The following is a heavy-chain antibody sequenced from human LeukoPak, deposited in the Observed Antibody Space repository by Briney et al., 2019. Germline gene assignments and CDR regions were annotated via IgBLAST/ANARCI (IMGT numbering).Heavy chain of an antibody. J-gene: IGHJ4*02. Sequence: SETLSLTCTVSGGSMSTYYWSWVRQSPGKGLEWIGYIYYSGSTSYNPSLKSRLTISIDTSKTQFYLKLSSVTAADTAVYYCARVVYSGSWGYFDYWGQGVLVTVSS. D-gene: IGHD3-10*01. V-gene: IGHV4-59*01. CDR3: ARVVYSGSWGYFDY. CDR1: GGSMSTYY. CDR2: IYYSGST.